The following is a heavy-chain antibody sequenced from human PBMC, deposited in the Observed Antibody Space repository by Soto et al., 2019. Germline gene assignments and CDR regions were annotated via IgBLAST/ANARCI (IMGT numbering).Heavy chain of an antibody. CDR1: GFSFSSHW. D-gene: IGHD6-19*01. Sequence: EVQLVESGGDLVQPGGSLRLSCAASGFSFSSHWMSWVRQAPGKGLEWVANIKQDGNDKRYVDSVKGRFTISRDNAKSSLYLQMNSLRAEDTAVYYCARYCYSSGPQDSWCQGTLITVSS. CDR2: IKQDGNDK. CDR3: ARYCYSSGPQDS. J-gene: IGHJ4*02. V-gene: IGHV3-7*03.